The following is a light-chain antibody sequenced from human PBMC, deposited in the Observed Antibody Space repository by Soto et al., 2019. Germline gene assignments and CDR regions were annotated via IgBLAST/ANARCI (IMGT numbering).Light chain of an antibody. CDR1: QDISNN. J-gene: IGKJ2*01. CDR3: QQHSSLPYT. CDR2: GVS. Sequence: DIQMTQSPSSLSASVGDRVTIPCQASQDISNNLNWYQQKPGKAPKLVIYGVSNLETGVPQRFSGSGSRTDFTLTISSLQTEDIATYYCQQHSSLPYTFGQGTKLEL. V-gene: IGKV1-33*01.